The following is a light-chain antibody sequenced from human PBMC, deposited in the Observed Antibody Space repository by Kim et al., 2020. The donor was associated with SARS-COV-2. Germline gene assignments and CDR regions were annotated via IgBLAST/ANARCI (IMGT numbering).Light chain of an antibody. V-gene: IGKV3-20*01. CDR1: QSVTNNY. Sequence: SPGERATLSCRASQSVTNNYLAWYQQKPGQAPTLVIYGASTRATGIPDRFSGSGSGTDFTLTISRLEPEDFAVYYCQQYGTSPRTFGPGTKVDIK. J-gene: IGKJ3*01. CDR3: QQYGTSPRT. CDR2: GAS.